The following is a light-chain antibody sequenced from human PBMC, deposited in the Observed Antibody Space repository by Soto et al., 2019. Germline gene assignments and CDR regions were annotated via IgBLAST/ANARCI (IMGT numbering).Light chain of an antibody. CDR2: GAS. CDR1: QSVSSSY. Sequence: EIVLTQSPGTLSLSPGERATLSCRASQSVSSSYLAWYQQKPGQAPRLLIYGASSRATGIPDRFSVSGSGTDFTHTISRLEPEDFAVYYCQQYGSSPPGVTFGQGTRLEIK. J-gene: IGKJ5*01. V-gene: IGKV3-20*01. CDR3: QQYGSSPPGVT.